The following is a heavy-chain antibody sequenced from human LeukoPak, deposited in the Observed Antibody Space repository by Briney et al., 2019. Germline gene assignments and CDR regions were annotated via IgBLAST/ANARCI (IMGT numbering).Heavy chain of an antibody. CDR3: ARDTSTMSYYYYGMDV. J-gene: IGHJ6*02. Sequence: GASVKVSCKASGGTFSSYTISWVRQAPGQGLEWMGRIIPILGMANYAQKFQGRVTITADKSTSTAYMELSSLRSEDTAVYYCARDTSTMSYYYYGMDVWGQGTTVTVSS. D-gene: IGHD3-10*02. CDR2: IIPILGMA. CDR1: GGTFSSYT. V-gene: IGHV1-69*04.